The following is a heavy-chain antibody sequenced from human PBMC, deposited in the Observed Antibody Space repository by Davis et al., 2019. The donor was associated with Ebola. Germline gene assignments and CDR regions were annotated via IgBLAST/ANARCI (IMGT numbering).Heavy chain of an antibody. Sequence: ASVKVSCKPSDYTFTNFGISWVRQAPGQGLEWMGWISAYNGNTNYAQNVQGRVIMTSDTATTTAYMEVGSLRSDDTAVYYCARAQFPTTSDHWGQGTLVTVSS. V-gene: IGHV1-18*04. J-gene: IGHJ4*02. D-gene: IGHD1-1*01. CDR1: DYTFTNFG. CDR3: ARAQFPTTSDH. CDR2: ISAYNGNT.